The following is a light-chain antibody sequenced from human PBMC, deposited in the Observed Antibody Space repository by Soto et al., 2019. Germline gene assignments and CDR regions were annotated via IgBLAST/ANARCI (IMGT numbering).Light chain of an antibody. CDR1: QNIINY. Sequence: DIQMTQSPSSLCASVGDRVTITCRASQNIINYLNWYQQKPGKAPQLLIYVASRLESGVPSRFSGSGSGTDFTLTISSLQPEDFATYYCQQSYNAPITFGQGTRLEI. CDR3: QQSYNAPIT. V-gene: IGKV1-39*01. J-gene: IGKJ5*01. CDR2: VAS.